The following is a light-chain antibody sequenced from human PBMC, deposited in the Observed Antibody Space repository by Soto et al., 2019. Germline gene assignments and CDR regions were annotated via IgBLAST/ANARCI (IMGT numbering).Light chain of an antibody. CDR3: QKYNSAPWA. CDR1: QAINNY. V-gene: IGKV1-27*01. CDR2: AAF. Sequence: DFQMTQSPSSLSASVGDRVTITCRATQAINNYVAWYQQKPGKAPNLLIYAAFTLHSGVPSRFSGSGSGTDFTPTISSLQPEDVAIYYCQKYNSAPWAFGQGTKVEVK. J-gene: IGKJ1*01.